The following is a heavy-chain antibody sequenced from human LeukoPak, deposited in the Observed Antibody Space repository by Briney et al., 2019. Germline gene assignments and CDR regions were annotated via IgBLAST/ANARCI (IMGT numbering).Heavy chain of an antibody. CDR3: TRDLTSFDY. Sequence: GGSLRLSCTASGFTFGDYAMSWVRQAPGKGLEWVGFIRSKAYGGTTEYAASVKGRFTISRDDSESIAYLQMNSLKTEDTAVYYCTRDLTSFDYWGQGTLVTVSS. CDR2: IRSKAYGGTT. J-gene: IGHJ4*02. CDR1: GFTFGDYA. D-gene: IGHD1-14*01. V-gene: IGHV3-49*04.